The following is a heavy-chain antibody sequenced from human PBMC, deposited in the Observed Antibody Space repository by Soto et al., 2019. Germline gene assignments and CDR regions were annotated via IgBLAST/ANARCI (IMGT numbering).Heavy chain of an antibody. J-gene: IGHJ6*03. D-gene: IGHD2-8*01. CDR2: IYYSGST. V-gene: IGHV4-39*01. Sequence: PSETLSLTCTVSGGSISSSSYYWGWIRQPPGKGLEWIGSIYYSGSTYYNPSLKSRVTISVDTSKNQFSLKLSSVTAADTAVYYCARIVIMVYAISPYYYYMDVWGKGTTVTVSS. CDR1: GGSISSSSYY. CDR3: ARIVIMVYAISPYYYYMDV.